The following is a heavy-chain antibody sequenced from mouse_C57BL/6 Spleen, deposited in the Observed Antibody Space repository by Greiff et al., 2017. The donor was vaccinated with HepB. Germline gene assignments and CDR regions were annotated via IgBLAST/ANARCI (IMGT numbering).Heavy chain of an antibody. V-gene: IGHV1-82*01. CDR1: GYAFSSSW. Sequence: VQRVESGPELVKPGASVKISCKASGYAFSSSWMNWVKQRPGKGLEWIGRIYPGDGDTNYNGKFKGKATLTADKSSSTAYMQLSSLTSEDSAVYFCARWGYDDYEHFDYWGQGTTLTVSS. CDR2: IYPGDGDT. D-gene: IGHD2-4*01. CDR3: ARWGYDDYEHFDY. J-gene: IGHJ2*01.